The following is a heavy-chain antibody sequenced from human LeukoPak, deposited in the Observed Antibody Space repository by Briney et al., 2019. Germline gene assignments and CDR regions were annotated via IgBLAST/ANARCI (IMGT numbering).Heavy chain of an antibody. J-gene: IGHJ4*02. V-gene: IGHV3-33*06. CDR1: GFTFSSYG. Sequence: GRSLRLSCAASGFTFSSYGMHWVRQAPGKGLERVAVIWYDGSNKYYADSVKGRFTISRDNSKNTLYLQMNSLRAEDTAVYYCAKGLMEQLVPWGFDYWGQGTLVTVSS. CDR3: AKGLMEQLVPWGFDY. CDR2: IWYDGSNK. D-gene: IGHD6-13*01.